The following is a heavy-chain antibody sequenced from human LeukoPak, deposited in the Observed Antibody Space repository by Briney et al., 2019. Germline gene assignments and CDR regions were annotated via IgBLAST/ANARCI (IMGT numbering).Heavy chain of an antibody. CDR3: AKNRSGSYIDY. CDR2: IQYDGSDK. V-gene: IGHV3-30*02. J-gene: IGHJ4*02. CDR1: GFTFRTYG. D-gene: IGHD1-26*01. Sequence: GGSLRLSCAASGFTFRTYGMHWVRQAPGKGLEWVAFIQYDGSDKYYADSVKGRFTISRDNSKNTLYLQMNSLRPEDTAVYYCAKNRSGSYIDYWGQGTLVTVSS.